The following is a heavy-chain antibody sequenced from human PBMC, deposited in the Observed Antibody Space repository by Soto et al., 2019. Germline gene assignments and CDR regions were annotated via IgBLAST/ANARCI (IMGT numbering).Heavy chain of an antibody. V-gene: IGHV4-59*01. CDR1: GGPISGYY. D-gene: IGHD2-2*01. Sequence: SETLSLTCTVSGGPISGYYWSWIRQPPGKGLEWIGYIYYSGSTNSNPSLKSRVTISVDTSKNQFSLKLSSVTAADTAVYFCTRYYCSTTTCFSFDVWSIGTTVTVSS. CDR2: IYYSGST. CDR3: TRYYCSTTTCFSFDV. J-gene: IGHJ6*04.